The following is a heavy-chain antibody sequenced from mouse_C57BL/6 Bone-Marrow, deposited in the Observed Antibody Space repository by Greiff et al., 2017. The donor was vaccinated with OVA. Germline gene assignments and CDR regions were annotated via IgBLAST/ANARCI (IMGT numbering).Heavy chain of an antibody. V-gene: IGHV14-3*01. CDR2: IDPANGNT. CDR1: GFNIKNTY. D-gene: IGHD2-4*01. J-gene: IGHJ4*01. Sequence: VHVKQSVAELVRPGASVKLSCTASGFNIKNTYMHWVKQRPEQGLEWIGRIDPANGNTKYAPKFQGKATITADTSSNTAYLQLSSLTSEDTAIYYCARGQGLPLYYAMDYWGQGTSVTVSS. CDR3: ARGQGLPLYYAMDY.